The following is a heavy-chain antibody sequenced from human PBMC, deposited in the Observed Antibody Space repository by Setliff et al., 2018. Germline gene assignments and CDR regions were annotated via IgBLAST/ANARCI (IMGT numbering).Heavy chain of an antibody. CDR3: ARVTPDYYYYYGMDV. CDR2: IYPGDSDT. CDR1: GYSFTSYW. D-gene: IGHD5-18*01. J-gene: IGHJ6*02. V-gene: IGHV5-51*01. Sequence: SGESLKISCKGSGYSFTSYWIGWVRQMPGKGLEWMGIIYPGDSDTRYSPSFQGQVTISADKSISTAYLQWSSLKASDTAMYYCARVTPDYYYYYGMDVWGQGTTVTVSS.